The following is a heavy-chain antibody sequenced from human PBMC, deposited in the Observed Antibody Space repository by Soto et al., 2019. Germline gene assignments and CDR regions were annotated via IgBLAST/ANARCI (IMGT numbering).Heavy chain of an antibody. CDR2: IYYSGST. V-gene: IGHV4-30-4*08. Sequence: PSETLSLTCTVSGVSISSGVYYWSWIRQHPGKGLEWIGYIYYSGSTYYNPSLKSRVTISVDTSKNQFSLKLSSVTAADTAVYYCARLRAYYYGSGSYYPYYYGMDVWGQGTTVTVSS. J-gene: IGHJ6*02. D-gene: IGHD3-10*01. CDR1: GVSISSGVYY. CDR3: ARLRAYYYGSGSYYPYYYGMDV.